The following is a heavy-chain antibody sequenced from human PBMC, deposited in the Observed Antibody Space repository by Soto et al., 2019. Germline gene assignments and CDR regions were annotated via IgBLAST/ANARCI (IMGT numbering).Heavy chain of an antibody. CDR1: EGTFNSYA. CDR2: IIPYYNTL. D-gene: IGHD6-13*01. V-gene: IGHV1-69*01. CDR3: ASGASRWYPYYLDS. J-gene: IGHJ4*02. Sequence: QAQVVQSGAEVRKPGSSVKLSCKASEGTFNSYAIAWVRQAPGQGLEWMGGIIPYYNTLNYAQKFQDRVTITAADSTNTVYMELSSMRADDTAVYFCASGASRWYPYYLDSWAQGTLVTVSS.